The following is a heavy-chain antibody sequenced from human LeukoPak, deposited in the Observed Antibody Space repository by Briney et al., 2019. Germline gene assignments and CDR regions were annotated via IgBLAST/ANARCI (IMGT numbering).Heavy chain of an antibody. CDR1: GGSIGIYY. Sequence: SETLSLTCTVSGGSIGIYYWTWIRQSAGKGLEWLGRMYASGDFNYNPFLKSRITMSVDTSKNQFSLKLRSVTAADTAVYYCARGRHDITMIVVVMTSVSYYLDVWGKGTTVTVSS. CDR2: MYASGDF. J-gene: IGHJ6*03. D-gene: IGHD3-22*01. CDR3: ARGRHDITMIVVVMTSVSYYLDV. V-gene: IGHV4-4*07.